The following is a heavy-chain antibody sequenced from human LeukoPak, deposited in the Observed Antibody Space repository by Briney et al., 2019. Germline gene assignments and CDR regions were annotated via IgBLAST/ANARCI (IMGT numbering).Heavy chain of an antibody. V-gene: IGHV4-34*01. D-gene: IGHD3-22*01. J-gene: IGHJ4*02. Sequence: PSETLSLTCAVYGGSFSGYYWSWIRQPPGKGLEWIGSIYYSGSTYYNPSLKSRVTISVGTSKNQFSLKLSSVTAADTAVYYCARLSDSSATFDYWGQGTLVTVSS. CDR2: IYYSGST. CDR3: ARLSDSSATFDY. CDR1: GGSFSGYY.